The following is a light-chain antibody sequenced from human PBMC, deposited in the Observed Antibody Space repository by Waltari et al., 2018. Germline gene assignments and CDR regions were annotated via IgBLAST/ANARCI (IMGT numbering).Light chain of an antibody. CDR1: QSVNND. Sequence: EIVLTQSPATLSASPGERATLPCRASQSVNNDLAWYQQRPGQAPRLPIYGASTRATGIPARFSGSGSGTEFTLTINSVQSEDLAIYFCQQYNNWPPWTFGQGTKVEIK. CDR2: GAS. CDR3: QQYNNWPPWT. V-gene: IGKV3-15*01. J-gene: IGKJ1*01.